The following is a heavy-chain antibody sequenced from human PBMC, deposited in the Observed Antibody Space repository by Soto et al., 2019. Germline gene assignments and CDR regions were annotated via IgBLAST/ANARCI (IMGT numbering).Heavy chain of an antibody. J-gene: IGHJ4*02. V-gene: IGHV3-21*01. D-gene: IGHD3-22*01. CDR2: ITSSGSFI. CDR3: ARVPAASDRTAFYYVSKFFYFDY. Sequence: TGGSLRLSCAASGFTFSNSTMNWVRQAPGKGLERVARITSSGSFIYYADSMKGRFTISRDDAKKSLYLQMNSLRAEDTAVYYCARVPAASDRTAFYYVSKFFYFDYWGRGTQVTVSS. CDR1: GFTFSNST.